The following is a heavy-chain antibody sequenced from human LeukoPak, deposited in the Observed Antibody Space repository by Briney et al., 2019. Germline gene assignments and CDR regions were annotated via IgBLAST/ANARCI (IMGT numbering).Heavy chain of an antibody. CDR1: GGSISNYY. J-gene: IGHJ4*02. D-gene: IGHD1-26*01. Sequence: PSETLSLTCIVSGGSISNYYWSWIRQPPGKGLEWIGYIYYSGSTNYNPSLKSRVTISVDTSKNQFSLKLSSVTAADTAVYYCARSPGRGAYFDYWGQGTLVTVSS. V-gene: IGHV4-59*01. CDR3: ARSPGRGAYFDY. CDR2: IYYSGST.